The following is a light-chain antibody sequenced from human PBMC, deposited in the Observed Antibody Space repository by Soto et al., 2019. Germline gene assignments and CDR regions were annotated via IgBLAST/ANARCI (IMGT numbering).Light chain of an antibody. CDR2: GAS. Sequence: EIVLTQSPGTLSLSPGERATLSCRASQSVGSDLAWYQQKPGQAPRLLIYGASSRATGIPDRFSGSGSGTDFTLTISRLEPEDFAVYYCQQYGSSPWTFGQGTKVDI. V-gene: IGKV3-20*01. CDR3: QQYGSSPWT. J-gene: IGKJ1*01. CDR1: QSVGSD.